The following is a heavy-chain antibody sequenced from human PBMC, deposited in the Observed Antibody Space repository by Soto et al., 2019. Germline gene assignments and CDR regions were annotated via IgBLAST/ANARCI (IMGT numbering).Heavy chain of an antibody. V-gene: IGHV1-46*01. Sequence: ASVKVPCKASVYTFTSYYMHWVRQSPGQGLEWMGIINPSGGSTSYAQKFQGRVTMTRDTSTSTVYMELSSLRSEDTAVYYCARDGAVAGTRGAFDIWGQGTMVTVSS. J-gene: IGHJ3*02. CDR3: ARDGAVAGTRGAFDI. CDR2: INPSGGST. CDR1: VYTFTSYY. D-gene: IGHD6-19*01.